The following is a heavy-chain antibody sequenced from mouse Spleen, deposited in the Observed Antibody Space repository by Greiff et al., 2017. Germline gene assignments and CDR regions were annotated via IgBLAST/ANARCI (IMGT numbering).Heavy chain of an antibody. D-gene: IGHD2-12*01. V-gene: IGHV5-9*04. CDR2: ISSGGGNT. CDR3: ARLDSYYRY. J-gene: IGHJ3*01. Sequence: EVQLVESGGGLVKPGGSLKLSCAASGFTFSSYTMSWVRQTPAKRLEWVATISSGGGNTYYPDSVKGRFTISRDNARNTLYLQMSSLRSEDTAMYYCARLDSYYRYWGQGTLVTVSA. CDR1: GFTFSSYT.